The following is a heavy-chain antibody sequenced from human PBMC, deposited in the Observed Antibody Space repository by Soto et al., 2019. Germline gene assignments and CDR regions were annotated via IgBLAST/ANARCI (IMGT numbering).Heavy chain of an antibody. J-gene: IGHJ4*02. CDR3: ARGAVVVITEYYFDY. V-gene: IGHV4-59*01. CDR2: IYYSGST. CDR1: GGSISSYY. D-gene: IGHD3-22*01. Sequence: SETLSLTCTVSGGSISSYYWSWIRQPPGKGLEWIGYIYYSGSTNYNPSLKSRVTISVDTSKNQFSLKLSSVTAADTAVYYCARGAVVVITEYYFDYWGQGTLVTVSS.